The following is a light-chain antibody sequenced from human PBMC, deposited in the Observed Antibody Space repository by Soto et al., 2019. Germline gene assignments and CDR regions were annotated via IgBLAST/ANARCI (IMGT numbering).Light chain of an antibody. J-gene: IGLJ7*01. V-gene: IGLV2-14*01. CDR3: SSYTCRSVPV. Sequence: QSALTQPASVSGSPGQSITISCTGTSSDIGGYKYVSWYQQHPGKAPKLMIYEVTNRPSGVSNRFSGSKSGNTASLTISGLQADDEADYYCSSYTCRSVPVFGGGTQLTVL. CDR1: SSDIGGYKY. CDR2: EVT.